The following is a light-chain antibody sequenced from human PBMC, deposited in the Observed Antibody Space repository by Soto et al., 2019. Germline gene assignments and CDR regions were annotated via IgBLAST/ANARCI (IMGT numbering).Light chain of an antibody. J-gene: IGKJ4*01. Sequence: DTQMTQSPSTLSASIGDRVTITCRASQNINNWLAWYQQKPGKAPKLLIYDVSRLKSGVPSRFSGSGSGTVLPLTISSLQPDDSATYYCQQYNNYFGGGTKVEI. CDR3: QQYNNY. CDR2: DVS. V-gene: IGKV1-5*01. CDR1: QNINNW.